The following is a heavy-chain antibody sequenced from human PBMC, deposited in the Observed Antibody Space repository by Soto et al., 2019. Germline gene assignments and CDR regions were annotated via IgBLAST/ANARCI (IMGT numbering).Heavy chain of an antibody. CDR2: IVPLFGIG. D-gene: IGHD3-22*01. J-gene: IGHJ6*02. CDR3: ARDYYDSTGHAKYYYYGLDV. CDR1: GGTFNNYA. Sequence: GASVKVSCKASGGTFNNYAITWVRQAPGQGLEWMGGIVPLFGIGSYAERFQGRITITADKFTSTAYMEVSTLNSEDTAVYYCARDYYDSTGHAKYYYYGLDVWGQGTAVTVSS. V-gene: IGHV1-69*10.